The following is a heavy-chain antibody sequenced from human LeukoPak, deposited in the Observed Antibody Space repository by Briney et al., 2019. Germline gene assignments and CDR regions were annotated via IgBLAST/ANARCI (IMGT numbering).Heavy chain of an antibody. CDR1: GFTFDDYA. J-gene: IGHJ4*02. D-gene: IGHD6-19*01. V-gene: IGHV3-9*01. CDR2: ISWNSDNI. Sequence: PGRSLRLSCAASGFTFDDYAMHWVRRAPGKGLEWVSGISWNSDNIGYADSVKGRFTISRDNAKNSLFVQMNSLRAEDTALYFCAKDPRAVAGYYFDYWGQGILVTVSS. CDR3: AKDPRAVAGYYFDY.